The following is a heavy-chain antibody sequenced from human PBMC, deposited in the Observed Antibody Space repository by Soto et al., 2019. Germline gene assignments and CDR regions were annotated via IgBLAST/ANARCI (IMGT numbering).Heavy chain of an antibody. D-gene: IGHD3-9*01. Sequence: PGESLKISCKSSGYSFTSYWIGWVRQMPGKGLEWMGIIYPGDSDTRYSPSFQGQVTISADKSISTAYLQWSSLKASDTAMYYCARQIRYFDWLDAFDIWGQGTMVTVSS. CDR1: GYSFTSYW. CDR3: ARQIRYFDWLDAFDI. V-gene: IGHV5-51*01. CDR2: IYPGDSDT. J-gene: IGHJ3*02.